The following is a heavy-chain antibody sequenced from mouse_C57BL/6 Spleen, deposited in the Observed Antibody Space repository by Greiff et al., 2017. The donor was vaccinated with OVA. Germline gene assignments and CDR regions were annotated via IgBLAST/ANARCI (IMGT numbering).Heavy chain of an antibody. V-gene: IGHV1-64*01. CDR1: GYTFTSYW. CDR3: ARDYGSSYLAY. CDR2: IHPNSGST. Sequence: VKLQQPGAELVKPGASVKLSCKASGYTFTSYWMHWVKQRPGQGLEWIGMIHPNSGSTNYNEKFKSKATLTVDKSSSTAYMQLSSLTSEDSAVYYCARDYGSSYLAYWGQGTLVTVSA. D-gene: IGHD1-1*01. J-gene: IGHJ3*01.